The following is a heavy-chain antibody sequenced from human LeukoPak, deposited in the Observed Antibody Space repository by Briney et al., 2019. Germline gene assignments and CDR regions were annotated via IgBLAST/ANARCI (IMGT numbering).Heavy chain of an antibody. CDR2: INHSGST. V-gene: IGHV4-39*06. CDR3: ARGRGAVYRMYNWFDP. CDR1: GGSISSGSYY. D-gene: IGHD2-2*01. J-gene: IGHJ5*02. Sequence: SETLSLTCTVSGGSISSGSYYWSWIRQPPGKGLEWIGEINHSGSTNYNPSLKSRVTISVDTSKNQFPLKLSSVTAADTAVYYCARGRGAVYRMYNWFDPWGQGTLVTVSS.